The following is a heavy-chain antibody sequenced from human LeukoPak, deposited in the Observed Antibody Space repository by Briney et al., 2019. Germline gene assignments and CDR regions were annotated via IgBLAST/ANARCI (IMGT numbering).Heavy chain of an antibody. CDR1: GGSISSGDYY. V-gene: IGHV4-30-4*08. CDR3: AVIQYDQVGWFDP. J-gene: IGHJ5*02. D-gene: IGHD4-11*01. CDR2: IYYSGST. Sequence: SETLSLTCTVSGGSISSGDYYWSWIRQPPGKCLEWIGYIYYSGSTYYNPSLKSRVTISVDTSKNQFSLKLSSVTAADTAVYYCAVIQYDQVGWFDPWGQGTLVTVSS.